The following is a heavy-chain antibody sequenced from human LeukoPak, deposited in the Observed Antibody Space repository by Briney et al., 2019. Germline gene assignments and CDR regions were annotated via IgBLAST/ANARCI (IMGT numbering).Heavy chain of an antibody. Sequence: GWSLRLSRVASGFTVSSNYMSWVRQAPGKGPEGVSVIYSGGDTHYLESVKGPFTTPIDNSKNTLYLQMNSLRAEDTAVYYCARGGPSPFPDPFDHWGQGTLVTVSS. CDR2: IYSGGDT. V-gene: IGHV3-66*02. D-gene: IGHD2/OR15-2a*01. CDR1: GFTVSSNY. CDR3: ARGGPSPFPDPFDH. J-gene: IGHJ4*02.